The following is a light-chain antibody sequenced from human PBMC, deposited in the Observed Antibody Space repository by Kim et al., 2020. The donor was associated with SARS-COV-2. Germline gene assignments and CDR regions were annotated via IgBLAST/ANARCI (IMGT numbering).Light chain of an antibody. CDR2: DNN. CDR3: AVWDAGLSVRL. V-gene: IGLV1-51*01. Sequence: QSVLTQPPSVSAAPGQKVTISCSGTSVNFGNNYVSWYQQLPGTAPKLLIYDNNKRPSGIPDRFSGSKSGTSATLGITGLQTGDEADYYCAVWDAGLSVRLFGGGTQLTVL. J-gene: IGLJ2*01. CDR1: SVNFGNNY.